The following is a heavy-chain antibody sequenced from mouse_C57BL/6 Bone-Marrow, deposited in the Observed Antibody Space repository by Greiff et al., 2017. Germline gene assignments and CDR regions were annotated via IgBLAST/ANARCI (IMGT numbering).Heavy chain of an antibody. D-gene: IGHD1-1*01. CDR3: ARGDYGSSRHFDY. Sequence: VKLQESGPELVKPGASVKISCKASGYSFTSYYIHWVKQRPGQGLEWIGWIYPGSGNTKYNEKFKGKATLTADTSSSTAYMQLSSLTSEDSAVYYCARGDYGSSRHFDYWGQGTTLTVSS. CDR1: GYSFTSYY. V-gene: IGHV1-66*01. J-gene: IGHJ2*01. CDR2: IYPGSGNT.